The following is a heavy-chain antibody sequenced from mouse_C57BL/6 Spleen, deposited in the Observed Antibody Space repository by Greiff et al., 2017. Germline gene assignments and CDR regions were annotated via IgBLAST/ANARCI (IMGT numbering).Heavy chain of an antibody. J-gene: IGHJ2*01. CDR3: ARATLYGSTSYYFDY. CDR1: GFTFSDYG. D-gene: IGHD1-1*01. V-gene: IGHV5-17*01. CDR2: ISSGSSTI. Sequence: EVKLQESGGGLVKPGGSLKLSCAASGFTFSDYGMHWVRQAPEKGLEWVAYISSGSSTIYYADTVKGRFTISRDNAKTTLFLQMTSLRSEDTAMYYCARATLYGSTSYYFDYWGQGTTLTVSS.